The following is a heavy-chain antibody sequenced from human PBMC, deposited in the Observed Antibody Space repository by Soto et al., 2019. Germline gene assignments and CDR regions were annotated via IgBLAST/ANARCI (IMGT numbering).Heavy chain of an antibody. D-gene: IGHD3-10*01. V-gene: IGHV4-39*01. J-gene: IGHJ5*02. Sequence: SETLSLTCTVSGGSISSSSYYWGWIRQPPGKGLEWIGSIYYSGSTYYNPSLKSRVTISVDTSKNQFSLKLSSVTAADTAVYYCARLPQDYGSGSWQIWFDPWGQGTLVTVSS. CDR2: IYYSGST. CDR3: ARLPQDYGSGSWQIWFDP. CDR1: GGSISSSSYY.